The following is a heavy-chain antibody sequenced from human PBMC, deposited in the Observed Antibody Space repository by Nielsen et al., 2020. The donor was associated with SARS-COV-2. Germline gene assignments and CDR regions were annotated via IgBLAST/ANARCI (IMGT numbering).Heavy chain of an antibody. CDR3: ARVGYVGSAFDY. V-gene: IGHV3-74*01. CDR1: GFTFSSYW. J-gene: IGHJ4*02. D-gene: IGHD6-13*01. Sequence: GESLKISCAASGFTFSSYWMHWVRQAPWKGLVWVSRINSDGSSTSYADSVKGRFTISRDNAKNTLYLQMNSLRAEDTAVYYCARVGYVGSAFDYWGQGTLVTVSS. CDR2: INSDGSST.